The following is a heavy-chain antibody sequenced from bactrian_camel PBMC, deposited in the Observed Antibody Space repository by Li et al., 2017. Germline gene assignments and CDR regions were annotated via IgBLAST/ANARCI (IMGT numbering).Heavy chain of an antibody. V-gene: IGHV3S53*01. CDR2: VHTDGRT. Sequence: QLVESGGDSVQAGGSLRLSCQVSGLTHSSRCLGWFRQAPGQEREGVARVHTDGRTTYDDSVKGRFTISKHRDGNTLTLEMNNLKPEDTAMYYCAAADAPQLGWWLLRAGDFPYWGQGTQV. D-gene: IGHD5*01. J-gene: IGHJ4*01. CDR1: GLTHSSRC. CDR3: AAADAPQLGWWLLRAGDFPY.